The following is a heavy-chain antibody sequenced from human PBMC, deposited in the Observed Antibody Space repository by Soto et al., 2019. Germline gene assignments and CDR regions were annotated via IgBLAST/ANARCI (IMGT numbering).Heavy chain of an antibody. D-gene: IGHD3-10*01. J-gene: IGHJ6*03. V-gene: IGHV1-8*01. Sequence: ASVKASCSASGYTFTSWEINWVRQATGQGLEWMGWMNPNSGNTGYAQKFQGRVTMTRNTSISTAYMELSSLRSEDTAVYYCARGGVRGGIGYSYMDVWCKGTPVTVSS. CDR2: MNPNSGNT. CDR3: ARGGVRGGIGYSYMDV. CDR1: GYTFTSWE.